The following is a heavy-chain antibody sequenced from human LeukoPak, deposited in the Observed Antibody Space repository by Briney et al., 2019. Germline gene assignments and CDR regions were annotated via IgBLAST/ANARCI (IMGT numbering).Heavy chain of an antibody. J-gene: IGHJ4*02. CDR3: AKGFYNDAIFDY. D-gene: IGHD1-1*01. V-gene: IGHV3-7*01. Sequence: GGSLRLSCAGSGFSFSSSWMYWVRQAPGKGLEWVANINGDGSVNHYVDSVRGRFTISRDNAKNSLYLQMNGLRAEDTAVFYCAKGFYNDAIFDYWGQGTLVTVSS. CDR2: INGDGSVN. CDR1: GFSFSSSW.